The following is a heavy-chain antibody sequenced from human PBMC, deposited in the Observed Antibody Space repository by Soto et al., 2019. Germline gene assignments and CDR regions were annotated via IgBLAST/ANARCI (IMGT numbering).Heavy chain of an antibody. CDR3: AIESSGGGNHSWFDP. J-gene: IGHJ5*01. D-gene: IGHD2-15*01. Sequence: QVQLQESGPGLVKPSETLSLTCTVSGGSISSYYWSWIRQPPGKGLEWIGFIYYSGSTNYNPSLKSRVTLSVDTSKKKFSLKLTSVTAADTAVYYCAIESSGGGNHSWFDPWGQGTLVTVSS. CDR2: IYYSGST. CDR1: GGSISSYY. V-gene: IGHV4-59*01.